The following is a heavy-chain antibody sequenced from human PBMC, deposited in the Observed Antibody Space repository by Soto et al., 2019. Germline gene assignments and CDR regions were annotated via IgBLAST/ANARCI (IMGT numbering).Heavy chain of an antibody. Sequence: PGGSLRLSCAASGFTFSSYVLSWVRQAPGKGLVWVSAISTSVGSTYYADSVKGRFTISRDNSKNTLYLQMNSLRAEDTAVYYCAKCYYGSGSYSLYYYGMDVWGQGTTVTVSS. J-gene: IGHJ6*02. D-gene: IGHD3-10*01. CDR3: AKCYYGSGSYSLYYYGMDV. V-gene: IGHV3-23*01. CDR1: GFTFSSYV. CDR2: ISTSVGST.